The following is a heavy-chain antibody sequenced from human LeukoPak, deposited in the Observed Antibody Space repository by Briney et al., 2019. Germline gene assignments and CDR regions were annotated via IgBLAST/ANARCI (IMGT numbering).Heavy chain of an antibody. CDR3: AVRGITMIVVTYRDWFDP. V-gene: IGHV1-2*02. CDR1: GYTFTSYG. D-gene: IGHD3-22*01. Sequence: GASVKVSCKASGYTFTSYGISWVRQAPGQGLEWMGWINPNSGGTNYAQKFQGRVTMTRDTSISTAYMELSRLRSDDTAVYYCAVRGITMIVVTYRDWFDPWGQGTLVTVSS. CDR2: INPNSGGT. J-gene: IGHJ5*02.